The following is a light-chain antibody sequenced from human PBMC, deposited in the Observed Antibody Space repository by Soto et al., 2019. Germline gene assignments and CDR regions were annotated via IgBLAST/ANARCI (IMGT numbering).Light chain of an antibody. CDR1: QSISSR. V-gene: IGKV1-5*03. CDR2: KTS. J-gene: IGKJ1*01. Sequence: DIQLTQSPSTLSASGGDRVTITCRASQSISSRLTWYQQKPGKAPKFLIYKTSNLESGVPSRFSGSGSGTEFTLTISSLQPDDFATYYCQYYNKYCWTFGKGTKVEIK. CDR3: QYYNKYCWT.